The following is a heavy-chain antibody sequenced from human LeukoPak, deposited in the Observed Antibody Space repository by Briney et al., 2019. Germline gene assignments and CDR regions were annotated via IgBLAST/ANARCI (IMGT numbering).Heavy chain of an antibody. CDR1: GYTFTSYY. V-gene: IGHV1-46*01. D-gene: IGHD3-22*01. CDR2: INPSGGST. J-gene: IGHJ4*02. Sequence: ASVKVSCKASGYTFTSYYMHWVRQAPGQGLEWMGIINPSGGSTSYAQKFQGGVTMTRDTSTSTVYMELSSLRSEDTAVYYCARAGSSGYYFDYWGQGTRVTVSS. CDR3: ARAGSSGYYFDY.